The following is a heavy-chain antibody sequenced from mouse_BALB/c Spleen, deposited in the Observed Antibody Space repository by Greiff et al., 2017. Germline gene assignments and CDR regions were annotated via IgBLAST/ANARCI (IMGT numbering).Heavy chain of an antibody. CDR1: GYTFTSYW. Sequence: QVQLQQSGAELVKPGASVKLSCKASGYTFTSYWMHWVKQRPGQGLEWIGEINPSNGRTNYNEKFKSKATLTVDKSSSTAYMQLSSLTSEDSAVYYCARSGTTDWYFDVWGAGTTVTVSS. V-gene: IGHV1S81*02. CDR2: INPSNGRT. D-gene: IGHD1-1*01. J-gene: IGHJ1*01. CDR3: ARSGTTDWYFDV.